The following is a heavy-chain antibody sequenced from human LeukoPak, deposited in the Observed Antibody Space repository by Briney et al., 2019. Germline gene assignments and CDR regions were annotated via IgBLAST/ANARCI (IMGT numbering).Heavy chain of an antibody. V-gene: IGHV3-23*01. D-gene: IGHD2-2*02. J-gene: IGHJ4*02. CDR2: VSSNGAKT. Sequence: HPGGSLRLSCAASGFTFSSYAITWVRQAPGKGLEWVSAVSSNGAKTYYADSVKGRFTISRDNAKNSLYLQMSSLRAEDSAMYYCATYRHLPYWGQGILVTVSS. CDR1: GFTFSSYA. CDR3: ATYRHLPY.